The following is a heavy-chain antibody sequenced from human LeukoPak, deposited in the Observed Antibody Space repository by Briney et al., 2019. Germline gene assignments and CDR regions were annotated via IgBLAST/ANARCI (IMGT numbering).Heavy chain of an antibody. D-gene: IGHD3-3*01. J-gene: IGHJ4*02. CDR2: IYWNDDK. Sequence: SGPTLVKPTQTLTLTCTFSGVSLSPSGVGVGWIRQPPVKALEWLALIYWNDDKRYSPSLKSRLTITKDPSKNQVVLTMTNVDPVDTGTYYCAHSGGYYSCDYWGQGTLVTVSS. CDR3: AHSGGYYSCDY. V-gene: IGHV2-5*01. CDR1: GVSLSPSGVG.